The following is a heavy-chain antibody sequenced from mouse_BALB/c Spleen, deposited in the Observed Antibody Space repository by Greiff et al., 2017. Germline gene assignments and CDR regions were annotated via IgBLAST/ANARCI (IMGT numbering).Heavy chain of an antibody. D-gene: IGHD2-14*01. CDR1: GFTFSSYG. Sequence: EVQLVESGGGLVQPGGSLKLSCAASGFTFSSYGMSWVRQTPDKRLELVATINSNGGSTYYPDSVKGRFTISRDNAKNTLYLQMSSLKSEDTAMYYCAREGYDRAAWFAYWGQGTLVTVSA. CDR3: AREGYDRAAWFAY. J-gene: IGHJ3*01. CDR2: INSNGGST. V-gene: IGHV5-6-3*01.